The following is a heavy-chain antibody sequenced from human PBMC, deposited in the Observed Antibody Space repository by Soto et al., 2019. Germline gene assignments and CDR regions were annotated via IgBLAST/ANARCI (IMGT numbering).Heavy chain of an antibody. CDR2: ISYSGST. D-gene: IGHD3-22*01. V-gene: IGHV4-59*08. CDR1: GGSISSFD. Sequence: QVQLQESGPGLVKPSETLSLTCTVSGGSISSFDWNWIRQSPGKGLEWIGYISYSGSTNYNPSLKSRVXXXVXSSKHQFSLKLSSVTAADTAVYYCARQDTSGYAFDYWGQGTLVTVSS. J-gene: IGHJ4*02. CDR3: ARQDTSGYAFDY.